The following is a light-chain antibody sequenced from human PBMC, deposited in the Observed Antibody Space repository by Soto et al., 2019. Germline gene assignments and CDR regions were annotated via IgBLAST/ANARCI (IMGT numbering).Light chain of an antibody. CDR2: DAS. CDR1: QTISNY. V-gene: IGKV1-5*01. CDR3: QHYDDYPWT. J-gene: IGKJ1*01. Sequence: DIQMNQSPSTLSASVGDRDTITCRASQTISNYLAWYQQKPGKAPKVLIYDASNLESGVPSRFRGSGSGTEFTLTISSLQADDFATYYCQHYDDYPWTFGQGTKV.